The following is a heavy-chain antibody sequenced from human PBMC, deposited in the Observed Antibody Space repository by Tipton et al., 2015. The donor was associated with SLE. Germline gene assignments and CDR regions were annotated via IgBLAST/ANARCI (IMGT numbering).Heavy chain of an antibody. Sequence: TLSLTCTVSDDSITTDYWTWIRQPPGKGLEYIGYVSYSGVTNSNPSLQSRVTMSIDASKKQVSLRLSSVTAADTAVYYCASSPGVILFPVVTSFDLWRQGVLVPLSS. D-gene: IGHD3-3*01. J-gene: IGHJ4*02. CDR3: ASSPGVILFPVVTSFDL. CDR2: VSYSGVT. CDR1: DDSITTDY. V-gene: IGHV4-59*13.